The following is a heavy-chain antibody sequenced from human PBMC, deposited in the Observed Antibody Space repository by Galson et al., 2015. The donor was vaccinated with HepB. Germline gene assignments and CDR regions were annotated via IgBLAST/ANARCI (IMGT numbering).Heavy chain of an antibody. CDR1: GFTFSSYA. CDR2: ISYDGSNK. Sequence: SLRLSCAASGFTFSSYAMHWVRQAPGKGLEWMAVISYDGSNKYYADSVKGRFTISRDNSKNTLYLEMNSLRAEDTAVYYCASGGYCTNGVCYTLDYWGQGTLVTVSS. J-gene: IGHJ4*02. D-gene: IGHD2-8*01. V-gene: IGHV3-30-3*01. CDR3: ASGGYCTNGVCYTLDY.